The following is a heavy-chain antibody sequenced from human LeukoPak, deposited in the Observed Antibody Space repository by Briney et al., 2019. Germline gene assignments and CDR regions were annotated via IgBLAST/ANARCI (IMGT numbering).Heavy chain of an antibody. J-gene: IGHJ4*02. CDR1: GYTFTDYY. D-gene: IGHD3-22*01. Sequence: ASVKVSCKVSGYTFTDYYMHWVQQAPGKGLEWMGLVDPEDGETIYAEKFQGRVTITADTSTDTAYKELSSLRSEDTAVYYCATDPTMIPEDYWGQGTLVTVSS. V-gene: IGHV1-69-2*01. CDR2: VDPEDGET. CDR3: ATDPTMIPEDY.